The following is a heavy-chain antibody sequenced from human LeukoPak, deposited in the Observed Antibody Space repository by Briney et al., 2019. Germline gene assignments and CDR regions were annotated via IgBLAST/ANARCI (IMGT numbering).Heavy chain of an antibody. V-gene: IGHV1-8*02. D-gene: IGHD3-10*01. CDR1: GYTFTGYY. CDR3: ARGQKGGMVRGVIEDY. Sequence: ASVKVSCKASGYTFTGYYMHWVRQAPGQGLEWMGWMNPNSGNTGYAQKFQGRVTMTRNTSISTAYMELSSLRSEDTAVYYCARGQKGGMVRGVIEDYWGQGTLVTVSS. CDR2: MNPNSGNT. J-gene: IGHJ4*02.